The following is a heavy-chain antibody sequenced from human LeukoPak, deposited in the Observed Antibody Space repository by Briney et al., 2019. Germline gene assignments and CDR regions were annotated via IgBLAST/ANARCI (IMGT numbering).Heavy chain of an antibody. CDR3: ARGKYSSGYSY. V-gene: IGHV3-21*01. J-gene: IGHJ4*02. CDR1: GLTFSTSG. Sequence: PGGSLRLSCTASGLTFSTSGFNWVRQAPGKGLEWVASIGPTGSDRYHADSIKGRFTISRDNAKSSLYLQMNSLRAEDTAVYYCARGKYSSGYSYWGQGTLVTVSS. D-gene: IGHD3-22*01. CDR2: IGPTGSDR.